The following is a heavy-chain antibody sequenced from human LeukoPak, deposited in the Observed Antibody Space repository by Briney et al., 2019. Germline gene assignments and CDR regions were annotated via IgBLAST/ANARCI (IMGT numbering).Heavy chain of an antibody. CDR2: IYPGDSDT. V-gene: IGHV5-51*01. CDR3: ARQDRYYDSSGLTCDY. Sequence: GESLKISCKGSGYSFTSYWIGWVRQMPGKGLEWMGIIYPGDSDTRYSPSFQGQVTISADKSISTAYLQWSSLKASDTAMYYCARQDRYYDSSGLTCDYWGQGTLVTVSS. CDR1: GYSFTSYW. D-gene: IGHD3-22*01. J-gene: IGHJ4*02.